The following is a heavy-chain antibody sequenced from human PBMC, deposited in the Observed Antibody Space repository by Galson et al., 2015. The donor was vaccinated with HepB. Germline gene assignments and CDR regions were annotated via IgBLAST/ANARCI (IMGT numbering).Heavy chain of an antibody. CDR2: ISGSGGST. D-gene: IGHD2-15*01. CDR1: GFTFSSYA. V-gene: IGHV3-23*01. J-gene: IGHJ4*02. Sequence: SLRLSCAASGFTFSSYAMSWVRQAPGKGLEWVSAISGSGGSTYYADSVKGRFTISRDNSKNTLYLQMNSLRAEDTAVYYCAKGPAAAATYLVALHEPLKYFDYWGQGTLVTVSS. CDR3: AKGPAAAATYLVALHEPLKYFDY.